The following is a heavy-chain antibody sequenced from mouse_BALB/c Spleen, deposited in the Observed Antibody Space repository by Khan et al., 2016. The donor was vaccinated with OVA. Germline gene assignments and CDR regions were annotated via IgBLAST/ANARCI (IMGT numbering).Heavy chain of an antibody. D-gene: IGHD2-1*01. Sequence: EVMLVESGGGLVKPGGSLKLSCAASGFTFSIYAMSWVRQTPEQRLEWVASISSGGSTYYPDSVKGRFTISRDNARNIRYLQMSSLRSEDTAMYYCARGYGNFVNPHYAMDYWGQGTSVTVSS. CDR3: ARGYGNFVNPHYAMDY. J-gene: IGHJ4*01. V-gene: IGHV5-6-5*01. CDR1: GFTFSIYA. CDR2: ISSGGST.